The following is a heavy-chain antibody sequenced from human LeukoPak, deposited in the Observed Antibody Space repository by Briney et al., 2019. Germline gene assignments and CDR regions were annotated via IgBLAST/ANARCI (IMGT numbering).Heavy chain of an antibody. D-gene: IGHD6-13*01. J-gene: IGHJ4*02. V-gene: IGHV1-69*05. CDR2: IIPIFGTA. CDR3: AAPTIDSSSWYYY. Sequence: ASVKVSCKASGGTFSSYAISWVRQAPGQGLEWMGRIIPIFGTANYAQKFQGRDTITTDESTSTAYMELSSLRSEDTAVYYCAAPTIDSSSWYYYWGQGTLVTVSS. CDR1: GGTFSSYA.